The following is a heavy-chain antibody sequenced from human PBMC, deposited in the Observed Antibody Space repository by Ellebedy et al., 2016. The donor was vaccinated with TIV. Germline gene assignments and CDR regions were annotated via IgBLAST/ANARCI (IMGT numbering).Heavy chain of an antibody. CDR3: ARDDSSGSFDY. CDR2: IKQDGSEK. D-gene: IGHD3-22*01. Sequence: GESLKISXAASGFTFSSYWMSWVRQAPGKGLEWVANIKQDGSEKYYVDSVKGRFTISRDNAKNSLYLQMNSLRAEDTAVYYCARDDSSGSFDYWGQGTLVTVSS. V-gene: IGHV3-7*01. CDR1: GFTFSSYW. J-gene: IGHJ4*02.